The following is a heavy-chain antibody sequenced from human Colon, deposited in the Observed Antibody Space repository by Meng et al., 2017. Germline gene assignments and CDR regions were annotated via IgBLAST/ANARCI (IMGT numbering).Heavy chain of an antibody. CDR1: GYTFTGYY. D-gene: IGHD3-10*01. J-gene: IGHJ4*02. CDR2: INPNSGVT. Sequence: VQPVQSGGEVKKPGASVKVSCKASGYTFTGYYVHWVRQAPGQGLECMGWINPNSGVTNYAQKFQDRVTMTRDTSITTAYMELSNLRSDDTAVSYCFVWFGESSTSFDHWGQGSLVTVSS. V-gene: IGHV1-2*02. CDR3: FVWFGESSTSFDH.